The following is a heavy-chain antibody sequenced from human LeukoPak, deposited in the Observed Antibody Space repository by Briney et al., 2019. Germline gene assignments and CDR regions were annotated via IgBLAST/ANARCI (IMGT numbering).Heavy chain of an antibody. CDR2: IKQDGSEK. Sequence: GGSLRLSCAASGFTFSTYWMTWVRQAPGKGLEWVANIKQDGSEKHYVDSVKGRFTIYRDNAKNSLYLQMNSLRAEDTAVYFCVRGGAAYGYWGQGTLVTVSS. D-gene: IGHD4-17*01. CDR3: VRGGAAYGY. V-gene: IGHV3-7*05. CDR1: GFTFSTYW. J-gene: IGHJ4*02.